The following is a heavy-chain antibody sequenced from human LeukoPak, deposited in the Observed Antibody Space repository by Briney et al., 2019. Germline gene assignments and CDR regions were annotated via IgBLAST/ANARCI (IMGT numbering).Heavy chain of an antibody. D-gene: IGHD1-26*01. Sequence: GASVKVSCKASGYTFTGYYMHWVRQAPGQGLEWMGWINPNSGGTNYAQKFQGRVTMTTDTSTSTAYMELRSLRSDDTAVYYCARVLVGSYGQDYYYYMDVWGKGTTVTVSS. J-gene: IGHJ6*03. CDR1: GYTFTGYY. V-gene: IGHV1-2*02. CDR2: INPNSGGT. CDR3: ARVLVGSYGQDYYYYMDV.